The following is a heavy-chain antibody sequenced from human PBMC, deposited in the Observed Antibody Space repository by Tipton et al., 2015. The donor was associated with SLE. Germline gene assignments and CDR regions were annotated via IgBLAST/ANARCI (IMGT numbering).Heavy chain of an antibody. V-gene: IGHV4-39*07. CDR3: ARDEYRYDATGYHLLGHFDF. CDR1: GDSISSSSYY. J-gene: IGHJ4*02. D-gene: IGHD3-22*01. Sequence: LRLSCIVSGDSISSSSYYWGWIRQPPGKGLEWVGTVYYTGNTFYNPSLKSRVTILVDTSKNQFSLKLSPVTAADTAVYYCARDEYRYDATGYHLLGHFDFWGQGTLVTVSS. CDR2: VYYTGNT.